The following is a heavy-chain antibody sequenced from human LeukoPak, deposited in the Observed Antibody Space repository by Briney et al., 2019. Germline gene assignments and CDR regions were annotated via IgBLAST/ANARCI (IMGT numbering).Heavy chain of an antibody. J-gene: IGHJ6*03. Sequence: GRSLRLSCAASGVTLSSYAMHWVRQAPGKGLEWVAVISYDGTNKYYADSVKGRITISRDNSKNTLYLQMNSLRAEDTAVYYCARDGGAGLNNYYYYMDVWGKGTTVTVSS. CDR1: GVTLSSYA. D-gene: IGHD1/OR15-1a*01. V-gene: IGHV3-30*01. CDR3: ARDGGAGLNNYYYYMDV. CDR2: ISYDGTNK.